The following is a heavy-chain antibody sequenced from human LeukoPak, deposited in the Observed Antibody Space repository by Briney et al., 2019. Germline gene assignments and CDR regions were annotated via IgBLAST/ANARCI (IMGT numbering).Heavy chain of an antibody. CDR1: GFTVSTYY. CDR3: ARGLGYCTSTTCLLPFDY. CDR2: IYSGGST. Sequence: GGSLRLSCAASGFTVSTYYMTWVRQAPGQGLECLSVIYSGGSTYYADSVKGRFTVSRDNSKNTLYLQMNSLRAEDTAMYYCARGLGYCTSTTCLLPFDYWGQGTLVTVSS. V-gene: IGHV3-53*01. D-gene: IGHD2-2*01. J-gene: IGHJ4*02.